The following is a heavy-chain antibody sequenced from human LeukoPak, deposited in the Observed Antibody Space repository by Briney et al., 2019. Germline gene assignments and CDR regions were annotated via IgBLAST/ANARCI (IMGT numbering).Heavy chain of an antibody. D-gene: IGHD5-18*01. Sequence: SETLSLTCTVSGGSISSSSYYWGWIRRPPGKGLEWIGSIYYSGSTYYNPSLKSRVTISVDTSKNQFSLKLSSVTAADTAVYYCARLARGSGYSYGYEFDYWGQGTLVTVSS. CDR2: IYYSGST. V-gene: IGHV4-39*01. CDR3: ARLARGSGYSYGYEFDY. J-gene: IGHJ4*02. CDR1: GGSISSSSYY.